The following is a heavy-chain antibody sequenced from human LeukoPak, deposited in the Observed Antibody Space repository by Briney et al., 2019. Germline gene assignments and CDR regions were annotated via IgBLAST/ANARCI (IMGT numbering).Heavy chain of an antibody. CDR1: GGSIISSAYY. CDR3: ARGRGMATIDY. J-gene: IGHJ4*02. V-gene: IGHV4-39*07. Sequence: PSQTLSLTCTVSGGSIISSAYYWSWIRQPPGKGLEWIGEINHSGSTNYNPSLKSRVTISVDTSKNQFSLKLSSVTAADTAVYYCARGRGMATIDYWGQGTLVTVSS. D-gene: IGHD5-24*01. CDR2: INHSGST.